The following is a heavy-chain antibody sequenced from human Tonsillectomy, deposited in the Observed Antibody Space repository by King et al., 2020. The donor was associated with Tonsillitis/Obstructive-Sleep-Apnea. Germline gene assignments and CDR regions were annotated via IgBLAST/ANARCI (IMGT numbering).Heavy chain of an antibody. CDR3: ASGHSLRFLDWFDP. D-gene: IGHD3-3*01. CDR1: GGTFSTYA. J-gene: IGHJ5*02. V-gene: IGHV1-69*01. Sequence: VQLVESGAEVKKPGSSVKVSCKASGGTFSTYAISLVRQAPGQGLEWMGGSIPIFGTANDAQKFQGRVTITADESTSTAYMELSSLRSEDTAVYYCASGHSLRFLDWFDPWGQGTLVTVSS. CDR2: SIPIFGTA.